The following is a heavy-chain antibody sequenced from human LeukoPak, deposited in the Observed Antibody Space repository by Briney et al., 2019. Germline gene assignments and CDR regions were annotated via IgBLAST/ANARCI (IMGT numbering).Heavy chain of an antibody. CDR2: ITPYNGNT. V-gene: IGHV1-18*01. CDR3: ARALGSYSSGWYGDYYFDY. Sequence: ASVKVSCKASGYTFTNFGISWVRQAPGQGLEWMGWITPYNGNTNYAQKLQGRVTLTTDTSTSTAYMELRSLRSDDTAVYYCARALGSYSSGWYGDYYFDYWGQGTLVTVSS. D-gene: IGHD6-19*01. CDR1: GYTFTNFG. J-gene: IGHJ4*02.